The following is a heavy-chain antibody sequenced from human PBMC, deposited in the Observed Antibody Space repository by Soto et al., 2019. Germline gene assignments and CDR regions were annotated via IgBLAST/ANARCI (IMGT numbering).Heavy chain of an antibody. D-gene: IGHD1-26*01. CDR2: INPNSGGT. V-gene: IGHV1-2*02. CDR1: GYTFTGYY. Sequence: ASVKVSCKASGYTFTGYYMHWVRQAPGQGLEWMGWINPNSGGTNYAQKFQGRVTMTRDMSISTAYMELSRLRSDDTAVYYCAREGWELQFYGMDVWGQGTTVTVSS. CDR3: AREGWELQFYGMDV. J-gene: IGHJ6*02.